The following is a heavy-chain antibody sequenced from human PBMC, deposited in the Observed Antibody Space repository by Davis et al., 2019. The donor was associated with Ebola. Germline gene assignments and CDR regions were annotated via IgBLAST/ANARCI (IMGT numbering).Heavy chain of an antibody. D-gene: IGHD5-24*01. CDR1: GASITSNNW. CDR2: IYWDDDK. V-gene: IGHV2-5*08. Sequence: TLSLTCAVTGASITSNNWWTWFRQPPGKALEWLAVIYWDDDKRYSPSLKSRLTITKDTSKKQVVLTMTNMDPVDTATYYCAHRSRWLQFYWGRGTLVTVSS. J-gene: IGHJ4*02. CDR3: AHRSRWLQFY.